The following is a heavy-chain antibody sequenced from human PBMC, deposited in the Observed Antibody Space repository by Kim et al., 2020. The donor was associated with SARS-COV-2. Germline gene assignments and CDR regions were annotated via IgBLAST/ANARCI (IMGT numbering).Heavy chain of an antibody. CDR2: IYPGDSDT. D-gene: IGHD4-17*01. CDR1: GYSFTSYW. CDR3: ARLPGMTTVTTGDWYFDL. J-gene: IGHJ2*01. V-gene: IGHV5-51*01. Sequence: GESLKISCKGSGYSFTSYWIGWVRQMPGKGLEWMGIIYPGDSDTRYSPSFQGQVTISSDKSISTAYLQWSSLKASDTAMYYCARLPGMTTVTTGDWYFDLWGRGTLVTVSS.